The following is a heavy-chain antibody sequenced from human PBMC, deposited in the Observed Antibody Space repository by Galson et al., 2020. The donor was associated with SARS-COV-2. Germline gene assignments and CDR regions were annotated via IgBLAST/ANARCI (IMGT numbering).Heavy chain of an antibody. CDR2: INHSGST. J-gene: IGHJ6*02. D-gene: IGHD3-10*01. Sequence: SETLSLTCAVYGGSFSGYYWSWIRQPPGKGLEWIGEINHSGSTNYNPSLKSRVTISVDTSKNQFSLKLSSVTAAGTAVYYCARGRIGFGEFLGNSYYYGMDVGGQGTTVTVSS. CDR1: GGSFSGYY. CDR3: ARGRIGFGEFLGNSYYYGMDV. V-gene: IGHV4-34*01.